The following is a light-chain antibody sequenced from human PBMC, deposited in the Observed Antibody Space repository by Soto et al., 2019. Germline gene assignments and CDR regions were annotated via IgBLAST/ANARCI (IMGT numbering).Light chain of an antibody. J-gene: IGLJ7*01. CDR1: TGTVTSGHY. CDR2: DKH. CDR3: LLSFSGPSI. V-gene: IGLV7-46*01. Sequence: QAVVTQEPSLTVSPGETVTLTCGSSTGTVTSGHYPYWFQLKPGQAPRTLLYDKHNKHSWTPARFSGSLLGGKAALTLSGAQPEDEADYYCLLSFSGPSIFGGGTQLTVL.